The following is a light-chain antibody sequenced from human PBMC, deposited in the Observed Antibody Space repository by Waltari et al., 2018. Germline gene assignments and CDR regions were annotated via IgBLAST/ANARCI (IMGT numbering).Light chain of an antibody. Sequence: EIVLTQSPGTLSLSPGERATLSCRASQSVSSSYLAWYQQKPGQAPRLLIYGASSRATGIPDRFSGSGSGTDFTLTISRLEPEDFAVYYCHQHYTTPWTFGQGTKVEIK. CDR3: HQHYTTPWT. CDR2: GAS. V-gene: IGKV3-20*01. CDR1: QSVSSSY. J-gene: IGKJ1*01.